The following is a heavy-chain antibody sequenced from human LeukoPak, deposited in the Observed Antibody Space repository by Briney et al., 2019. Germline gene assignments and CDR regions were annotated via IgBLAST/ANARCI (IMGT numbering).Heavy chain of an antibody. V-gene: IGHV4-59*01. CDR1: GGSISSYY. CDR3: ARVGSSRRGGNYYYFLDV. D-gene: IGHD6-6*01. J-gene: IGHJ6*03. CDR2: IYYSGST. Sequence: SETLSLTCTVSGGSISSYYWSWIRQPPGKGLEWIGYIYYSGSTNYNPSFKSRVTISADTSKNQFSLKLSSVTAADTAVYYCARVGSSRRGGNYYYFLDVWGKGTTVTVSS.